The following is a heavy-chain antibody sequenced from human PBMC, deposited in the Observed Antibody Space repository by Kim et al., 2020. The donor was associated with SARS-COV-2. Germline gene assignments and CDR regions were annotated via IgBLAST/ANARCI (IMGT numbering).Heavy chain of an antibody. D-gene: IGHD1-26*01. V-gene: IGHV3-33*01. CDR3: ARDPSEELLSFDY. J-gene: IGHJ4*02. Sequence: YAGPVKGRFTISRDKSKTTLYLQMNSLRAEDTAVYYCARDPSEELLSFDYWGQGTLVTVSS.